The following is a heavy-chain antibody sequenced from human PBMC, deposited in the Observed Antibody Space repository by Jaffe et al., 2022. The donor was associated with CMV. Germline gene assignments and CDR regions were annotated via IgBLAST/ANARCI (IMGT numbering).Heavy chain of an antibody. Sequence: QVQLVESGGGVVQPGRSLRLSCAASGFTFSSYGMHWVRQAPGKGLEWVAVIWYDGSNKYYADSVKGRFTISRDNSKNTLYLQMNSLRAEDTAVYYCASAFYNSSGWLNFDYWGQGTLVTVSS. V-gene: IGHV3-33*08. CDR2: IWYDGSNK. J-gene: IGHJ4*02. CDR1: GFTFSSYG. D-gene: IGHD6-19*01. CDR3: ASAFYNSSGWLNFDY.